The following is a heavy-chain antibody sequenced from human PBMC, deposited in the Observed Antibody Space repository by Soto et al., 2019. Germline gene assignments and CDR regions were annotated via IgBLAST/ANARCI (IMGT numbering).Heavy chain of an antibody. V-gene: IGHV1-18*01. J-gene: IGHJ4*02. Sequence: ASVKVSCKASGYTFTSYGISWVRQAPGQGLEWMGWISAYNGNTNYAQKLQGRVTMTTDTSTSTAYMELRSLRSDDTAVYYCARGYCSGGSCYYPFDYWGQGTLVPVSS. CDR3: ARGYCSGGSCYYPFDY. CDR1: GYTFTSYG. D-gene: IGHD2-15*01. CDR2: ISAYNGNT.